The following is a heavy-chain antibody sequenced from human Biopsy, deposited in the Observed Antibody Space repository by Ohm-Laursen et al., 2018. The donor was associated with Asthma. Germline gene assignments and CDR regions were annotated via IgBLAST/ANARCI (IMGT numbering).Heavy chain of an antibody. CDR2: IYYSGTT. CDR3: VRGSSSWHHGPFHYYYGLDV. CDR1: SGSGGYMRSGNYY. J-gene: IGHJ6*02. D-gene: IGHD6-13*01. V-gene: IGHV4-39*01. Sequence: SDTLSLTCSLSSGSGGYMRSGNYYWGWIRQPPGKGLEWIGSIYYSGTTYYNPSLESRVTVPADTSKNQFSLKLTSVTAADTAVYYCVRGSSSWHHGPFHYYYGLDVWGQGTTATVSS.